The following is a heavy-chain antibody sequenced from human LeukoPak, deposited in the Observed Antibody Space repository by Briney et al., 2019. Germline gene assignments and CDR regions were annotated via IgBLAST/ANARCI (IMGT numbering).Heavy chain of an antibody. CDR3: ARDTRYYDSSGYYLFDY. J-gene: IGHJ4*02. CDR1: GFTFSPYE. CDR2: IRGFDSTI. Sequence: GGSLRLSCAASGFTFSPYEMNWVRQAPGKGLEWISYIRGFDSTIYYADSVKGRFTISRDNAKSSLYLQMNSLRAEDTAVYYCARDTRYYDSSGYYLFDYWGQGTLVTVSS. V-gene: IGHV3-48*03. D-gene: IGHD3-22*01.